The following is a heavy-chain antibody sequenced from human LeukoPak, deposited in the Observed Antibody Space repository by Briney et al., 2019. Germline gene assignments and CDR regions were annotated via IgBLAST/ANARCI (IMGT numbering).Heavy chain of an antibody. CDR3: AKDLEVWPNHDFWSGYYNDY. J-gene: IGHJ4*02. CDR2: IRYDGSNK. CDR1: GFTFSSYG. D-gene: IGHD3-3*01. Sequence: PGGSLRLSCAASGFTFSSYGMHWVRQAPGKGLEWVAFIRYDGSNKYYADSVKGRFTISRDNSKNTLYLQMNSLRAEDTAVYYCAKDLEVWPNHDFWSGYYNDYWGQGTLVTVSS. V-gene: IGHV3-30*02.